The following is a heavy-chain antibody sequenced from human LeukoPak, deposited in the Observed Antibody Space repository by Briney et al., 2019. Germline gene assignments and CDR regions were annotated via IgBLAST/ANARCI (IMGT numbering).Heavy chain of an antibody. Sequence: SETLSLTCSASGGSINTRSYFWGWIRQSPGKGLEWIASMYYSGTTYYNPSLKSRVTISVDTYKSQLSLKLSSVTAADTAVYYCARDQYYYDSSGYLFDYWGQGTLVTVSS. CDR2: MYYSGTT. CDR3: ARDQYYYDSSGYLFDY. CDR1: GGSINTRSYF. D-gene: IGHD3-22*01. J-gene: IGHJ4*02. V-gene: IGHV4-39*07.